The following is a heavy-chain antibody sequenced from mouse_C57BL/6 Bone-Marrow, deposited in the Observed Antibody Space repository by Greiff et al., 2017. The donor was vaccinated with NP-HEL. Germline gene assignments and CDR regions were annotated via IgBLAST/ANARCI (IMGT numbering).Heavy chain of an antibody. J-gene: IGHJ3*01. CDR2: ISSGGSYT. Sequence: EVQLQQSGGDLVKPGGSLKLSCAASGFTFSSYGMSWVRQTPDKRLEWVATISSGGSYTYYPDSVKGRFTISRDNAKNTLYLQMSSLKSEDTAMYYCARQGAPTVAPFAYWGQGTLVTVSA. V-gene: IGHV5-6*01. CDR3: ARQGAPTVAPFAY. CDR1: GFTFSSYG. D-gene: IGHD1-1*01.